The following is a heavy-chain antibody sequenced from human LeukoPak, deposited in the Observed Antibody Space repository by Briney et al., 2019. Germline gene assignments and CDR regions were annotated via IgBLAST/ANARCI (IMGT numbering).Heavy chain of an antibody. D-gene: IGHD3-10*01. CDR3: AKPDVSSGSFYRGDSHY. J-gene: IGHJ4*02. CDR1: GFTFNSYA. V-gene: IGHV3-23*01. CDR2: ISGSGSDT. Sequence: GGSLRLSCVASGFTFNSYAMSWVRQAPGKGLEWVSSISGSGSDTDYADSVKGRFTISRDKSRNTLYLQMSSLRVEDTAVYYCAKPDVSSGSFYRGDSHYWGQGTLVTVSS.